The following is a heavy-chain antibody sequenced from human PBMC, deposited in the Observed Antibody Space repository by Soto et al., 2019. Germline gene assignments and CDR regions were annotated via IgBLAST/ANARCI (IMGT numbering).Heavy chain of an antibody. J-gene: IGHJ6*02. Sequence: QVQLVQSGPEGKKPGSSIKVSCKASGYTFTDHGISWVRQAPGQGLEWMGWINTYTGSTYYLQNLQGRVTMTTDTSTSTAYMELRSLRSDDSAVYYCAREAGPVLVRPFYSGADVWGQGTTVTVSS. CDR3: AREAGPVLVRPFYSGADV. CDR1: GYTFTDHG. V-gene: IGHV1-18*01. CDR2: INTYTGST.